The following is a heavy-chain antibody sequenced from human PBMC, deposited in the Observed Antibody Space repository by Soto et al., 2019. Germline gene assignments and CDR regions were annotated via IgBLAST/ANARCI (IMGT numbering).Heavy chain of an antibody. Sequence: PGGSLRLSCAASGFTFSSYGMPWVRQAPGKGLEWVAVISYDGSNKYYADSVKGRFTISRDNSKNTLYLQMHSLRAEDTAVYYCAKAATVTTRPHYGMDVWGQGTTVSVSS. D-gene: IGHD4-17*01. J-gene: IGHJ6*02. CDR2: ISYDGSNK. CDR1: GFTFSSYG. V-gene: IGHV3-30*18. CDR3: AKAATVTTRPHYGMDV.